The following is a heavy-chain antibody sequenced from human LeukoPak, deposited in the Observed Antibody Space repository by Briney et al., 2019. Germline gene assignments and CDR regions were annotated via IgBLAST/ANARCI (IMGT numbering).Heavy chain of an antibody. CDR3: ATAINSYGYNWFLDY. CDR2: IYYSGST. CDR1: GGSITSSIHY. V-gene: IGHV4-39*01. J-gene: IGHJ4*02. D-gene: IGHD5-24*01. Sequence: PSETLSLTCTVSGGSITSSIHYWGWIRQSPGKGLEWIGTIYYSGSTYYNPSLRSRVTISVDTSKNQFSLKLSSVTASDTAIYYCATAINSYGYNWFLDYWGQGTLVTVSS.